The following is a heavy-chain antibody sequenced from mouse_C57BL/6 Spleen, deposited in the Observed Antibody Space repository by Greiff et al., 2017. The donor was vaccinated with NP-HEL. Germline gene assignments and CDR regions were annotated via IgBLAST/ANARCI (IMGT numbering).Heavy chain of an antibody. V-gene: IGHV1-64*01. CDR1: GYTFTSYW. D-gene: IGHD1-1*01. Sequence: QVQLQQSGAELVKPGASVKLSCKASGYTFTSYWMHWVKQRPGQGLEWLGMIHPNSGSTNYNEKFKSKATLTVDNSSSTAYMQLSSLTSEDSAVYYCARPGGYGSSCWYFDVWGTGTTVTVSS. CDR2: IHPNSGST. J-gene: IGHJ1*03. CDR3: ARPGGYGSSCWYFDV.